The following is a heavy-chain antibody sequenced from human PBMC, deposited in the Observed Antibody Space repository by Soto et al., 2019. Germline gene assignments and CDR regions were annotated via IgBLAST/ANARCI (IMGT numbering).Heavy chain of an antibody. V-gene: IGHV3-64*02. D-gene: IGHD3-9*01. CDR1: GFTFSSYA. Sequence: GGSLRLSCAASGFTFSSYAMHWVRQAPGKGLEYVSAISSNGGSTYYADSVKGRFTISRDNSKNTLYLQMGSLRAEDMAVYYCARSRYFDWLPDYWGQGTLVTVSS. CDR3: ARSRYFDWLPDY. J-gene: IGHJ4*02. CDR2: ISSNGGST.